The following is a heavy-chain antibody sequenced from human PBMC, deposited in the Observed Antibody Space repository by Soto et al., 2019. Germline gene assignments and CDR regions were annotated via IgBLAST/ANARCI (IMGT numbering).Heavy chain of an antibody. Sequence: GGSLRLSCAASGFTFSRYSMNWVRQAPGKGLEWVSSVSSSSSHIYYADSVKGRFTISRDNSKNTLYLQMNSLRAEDTAVYYCAKDHGAFLRIYGMDVWGQGTTVTVSS. V-gene: IGHV3-21*01. CDR2: VSSSSSHI. D-gene: IGHD3-3*02. J-gene: IGHJ6*02. CDR3: AKDHGAFLRIYGMDV. CDR1: GFTFSRYS.